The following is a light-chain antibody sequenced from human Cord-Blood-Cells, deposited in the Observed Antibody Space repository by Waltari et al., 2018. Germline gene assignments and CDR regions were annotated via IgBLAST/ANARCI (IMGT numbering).Light chain of an antibody. Sequence: QSALTQPPSASGSPGQSVTISCTGTSSDVGGYNYVSWYQQHPGKAPKLMIYEVSKRHSGVPDRFSDAKSGDTAALTVSGRQAEDEADYYCSSYAGSNNVVFGGGTKLTVL. CDR2: EVS. CDR3: SSYAGSNNVV. CDR1: SSDVGGYNY. J-gene: IGLJ2*01. V-gene: IGLV2-8*01.